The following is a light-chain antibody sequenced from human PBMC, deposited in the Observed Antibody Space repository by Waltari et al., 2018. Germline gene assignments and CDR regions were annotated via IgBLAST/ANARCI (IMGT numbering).Light chain of an antibody. J-gene: IGLJ2*01. Sequence: HSALTHPAHVSGSLHQPCTISSIATSTHVGGFNNVGCYPHRPDKAPKLMIYDVTNRPSGVCNRFSSSNYDKAASVAMSGLQAGDGPDYYCNSWTCSGTGGLFGGGTMLSV. CDR1: STHVGGFNN. CDR3: NSWTCSGTGGL. V-gene: IGLV2-14*03. CDR2: DVT.